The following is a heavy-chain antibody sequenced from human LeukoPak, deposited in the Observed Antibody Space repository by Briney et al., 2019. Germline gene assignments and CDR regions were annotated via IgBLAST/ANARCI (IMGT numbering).Heavy chain of an antibody. CDR2: IWYDGSNK. Sequence: GGSLRLSCAASGFTFSSYGMHWVRQAPGKGLECVAVIWYDGSNKYYADSVKGRFTISRDNSKNTLYLQMNSLRAEDTAVYYCARVNSGSYLYYFDYWGQGTLVTVSS. CDR1: GFTFSSYG. V-gene: IGHV3-33*01. CDR3: ARVNSGSYLYYFDY. J-gene: IGHJ4*02. D-gene: IGHD1-26*01.